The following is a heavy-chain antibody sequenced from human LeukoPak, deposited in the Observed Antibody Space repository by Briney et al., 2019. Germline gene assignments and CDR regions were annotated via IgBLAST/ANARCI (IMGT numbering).Heavy chain of an antibody. CDR2: ISGSGGST. V-gene: IGHV3-23*01. CDR1: GFTFSSYA. CDR3: AKDLLVLGYFDY. D-gene: IGHD6-6*01. Sequence: PGGSLRLSCAASGFTFSSYAMSWVRQAPGKGLEWVSAISGSGGSTYYADSVKGRFTISRDNSKNTLYLQMNSLKAEDTAVYYCAKDLLVLGYFDYWGQGTLVTVSS. J-gene: IGHJ4*02.